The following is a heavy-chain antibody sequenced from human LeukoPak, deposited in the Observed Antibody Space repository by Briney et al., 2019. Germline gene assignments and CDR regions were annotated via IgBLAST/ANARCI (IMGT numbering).Heavy chain of an antibody. CDR1: GGSFSGYY. D-gene: IGHD4-11*01. CDR3: ARVLVYSNYVRVSGWFDP. J-gene: IGHJ5*02. CDR2: INHSGST. Sequence: PSETLSLTCAVYGGSFSGYYWSWIRQPPGKGLEWIGEINHSGSTNYNPSLKSRATISVDTSKNQFPLKLSSVTAADTAVYYCARVLVYSNYVRVSGWFDPWGQGTLVTVSS. V-gene: IGHV4-34*01.